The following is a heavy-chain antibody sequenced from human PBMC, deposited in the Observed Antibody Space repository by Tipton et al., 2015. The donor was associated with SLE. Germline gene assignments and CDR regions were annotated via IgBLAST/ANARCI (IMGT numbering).Heavy chain of an antibody. J-gene: IGHJ6*02. CDR3: VRGPKDV. CDR1: GGSISGYY. V-gene: IGHV4-31*03. CDR2: IYDSKST. Sequence: TLSLTCTVSGGSISGYYWSWNRQHPGKGLEWIGYIYDSKSTYYNPSLKSRLTMSADTSKNQISLKLSSVSAADTAVYYCVRGPKDVWGQGTTVTVSS.